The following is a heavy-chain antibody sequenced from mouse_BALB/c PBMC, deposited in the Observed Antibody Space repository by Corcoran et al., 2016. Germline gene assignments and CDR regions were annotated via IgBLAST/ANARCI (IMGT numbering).Heavy chain of an antibody. Sequence: EDQLQRSGAELVKRGASIKLSCTAADFNIKDTYRHWVKQSAEQGLGWIGRMDPANGNTKYDPKFQGKATITADTSSNTAYLQLSSLTSEDTAVYYCANWDWYFYVWGAGTTVTVSS. J-gene: IGHJ1*01. V-gene: IGHV14-3*02. D-gene: IGHD4-1*01. CDR1: DFNIKDTY. CDR2: MDPANGNT. CDR3: ANWDWYFYV.